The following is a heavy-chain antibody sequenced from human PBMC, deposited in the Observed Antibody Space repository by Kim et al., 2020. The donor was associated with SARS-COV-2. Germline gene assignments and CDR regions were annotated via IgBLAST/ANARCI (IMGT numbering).Heavy chain of an antibody. CDR3: ARGSVVRGIIYYYYGMDV. J-gene: IGHJ6*01. D-gene: IGHD3-10*01. CDR2: IYTGGTT. V-gene: IGHV3-53*01. Sequence: GGSLRLSCAASGFAVKSNYMSWVRQAPGKGLEWVSVIYTGGTTYYADSAKGRFTISTDNSKNTLYLQMNSLRAEDTAVYFCARGSVVRGIIYYYYGMDV. CDR1: GFAVKSNY.